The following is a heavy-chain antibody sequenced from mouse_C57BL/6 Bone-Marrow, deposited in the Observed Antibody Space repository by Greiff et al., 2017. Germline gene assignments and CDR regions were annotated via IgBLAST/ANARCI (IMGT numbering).Heavy chain of an antibody. D-gene: IGHD2-4*01. Sequence: VQLQQPGAELVKPGASVKMSCKASGYTFTSYWITWVKQRPGQGLEWIGDFYPGSGSTNYNEKFKSKATLTVETSSSTAYVQLSSLTSDDSAVYYCARAITTWEYYFDDWGKGTTLTVSS. CDR1: GYTFTSYW. CDR2: FYPGSGST. J-gene: IGHJ2*01. V-gene: IGHV1-55*01. CDR3: ARAITTWEYYFDD.